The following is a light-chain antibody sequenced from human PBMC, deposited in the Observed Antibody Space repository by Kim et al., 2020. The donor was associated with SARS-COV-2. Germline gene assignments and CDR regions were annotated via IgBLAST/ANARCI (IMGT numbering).Light chain of an antibody. V-gene: IGKV1-27*01. CDR3: QKYDSVPHT. CDR1: QGISNY. CDR2: AAS. Sequence: DIQMTQSPSSLSASVGDRVTITCRASQGISNYLAWYQQKPGKVPRLLIFAASTLRSGVPSRFSGSGSGTDFTLTISSLQPEDVATYYCQKYDSVPHTFGQGTKLEI. J-gene: IGKJ2*01.